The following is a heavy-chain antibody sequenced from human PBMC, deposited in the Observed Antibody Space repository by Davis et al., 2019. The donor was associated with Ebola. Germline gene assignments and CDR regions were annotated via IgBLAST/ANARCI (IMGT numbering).Heavy chain of an antibody. V-gene: IGHV3-13*01. J-gene: IGHJ6*02. Sequence: PGGSLRLSCAASGFTFSRYDMHWVRQATGKGLEWVSAIGTAGDTYYSGSVKGRFTLSRENAKNSLYLQMNSLRAGDTAVYYCARMIHFDSSGSSYYYGMDVWGQGTTVTVSS. CDR2: IGTAGDT. D-gene: IGHD3-22*01. CDR3: ARMIHFDSSGSSYYYGMDV. CDR1: GFTFSRYD.